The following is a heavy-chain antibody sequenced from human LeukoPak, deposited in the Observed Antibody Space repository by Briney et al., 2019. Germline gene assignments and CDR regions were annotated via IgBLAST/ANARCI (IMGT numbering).Heavy chain of an antibody. V-gene: IGHV1-8*02. CDR2: MNPISGDT. Sequence: GASVKVSCKASGYTFSDYDVNWVRQAPGQGLEWMGWMNPISGDTGYAQKFQGRVTMTRSMSRNTAYMELSRLRSEDTAVYFCARVVMKAFYYYYMDVWGKGTTIIISS. CDR3: ARVVMKAFYYYYMDV. D-gene: IGHD2-21*01. CDR1: GYTFSDYD. J-gene: IGHJ6*03.